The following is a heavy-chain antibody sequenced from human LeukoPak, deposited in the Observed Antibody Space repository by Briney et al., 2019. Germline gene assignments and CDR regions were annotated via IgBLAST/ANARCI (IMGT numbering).Heavy chain of an antibody. CDR3: VTQRVGATTPIDY. D-gene: IGHD1-26*01. V-gene: IGHV4-39*01. J-gene: IGHJ4*02. CDR1: GGSISSSSYY. CDR2: IYYSGST. Sequence: SETLSLTCTVSGGSISSSSYYWGWIRQPPGKGLEWIGSIYYSGSTYYNPSLKSRVTISVDTSKNQFSLKLSSVTAADTAVYYCVTQRVGATTPIDYWGQGTLVTASS.